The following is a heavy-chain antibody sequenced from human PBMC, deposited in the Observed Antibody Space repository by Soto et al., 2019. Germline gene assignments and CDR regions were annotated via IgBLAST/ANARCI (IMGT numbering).Heavy chain of an antibody. D-gene: IGHD3-22*01. CDR1: GDSISNSRFY. CDR3: ARDFFDSSDYTTNWFDP. CDR2: IYHTGNA. Sequence: SETLSLTCTVSGDSISNSRFYWAWIRQPPGEGLEWIGSIYHTGNAYYNPSLKSRVTISVDTSKNQFSLKLTSVTAADAALYYCARDFFDSSDYTTNWFDPWGQGTLITVSS. J-gene: IGHJ5*02. V-gene: IGHV4-39*01.